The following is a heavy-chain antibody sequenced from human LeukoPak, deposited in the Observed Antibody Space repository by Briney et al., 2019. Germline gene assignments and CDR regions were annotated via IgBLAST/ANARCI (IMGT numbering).Heavy chain of an antibody. CDR3: ARDREVGATGYYFDY. CDR1: GGSISSYY. V-gene: IGHV4-59*12. J-gene: IGHJ4*02. D-gene: IGHD1-26*01. CDR2: IYYSGST. Sequence: SETLSLTCTVSGGSISSYYWTWIRQPPGKGLEWIGYIYYSGSTNYNPSLKSRVTISVDTSKNQFSLKLSSVTAADTAVYYCARDREVGATGYYFDYWGQGTLVTVSS.